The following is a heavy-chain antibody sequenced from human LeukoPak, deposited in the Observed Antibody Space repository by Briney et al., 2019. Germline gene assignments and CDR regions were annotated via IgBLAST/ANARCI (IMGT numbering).Heavy chain of an antibody. CDR3: AKDLNSTYNYDSSGYEDAFDI. D-gene: IGHD3-22*01. CDR1: GFTVSSYS. CDR2: ISSSGSMI. J-gene: IGHJ3*02. V-gene: IGHV3-48*01. Sequence: GGSLRLSCAASGFTVSSYSMNWVRQVPGKGLEWVSHISSSGSMIWYGESVKGRFTISRDSAKNSLHLQMNSLRAEDTAVYYCAKDLNSTYNYDSSGYEDAFDIWGQGTMVTVSS.